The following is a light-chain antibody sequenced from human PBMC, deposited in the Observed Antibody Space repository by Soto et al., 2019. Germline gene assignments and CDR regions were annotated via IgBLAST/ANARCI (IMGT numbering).Light chain of an antibody. CDR1: QSIRSW. V-gene: IGKV1-5*03. Sequence: DIQMTQSPSTLSASVGERVIITCRASQSIRSWLAWYQQKPGKAPKLLIYKESNLESGVPSRFSGSGSGTEFTLTISSLQPDDFATYYCQQYNSYSIFTFGPGTKVDIK. J-gene: IGKJ3*01. CDR3: QQYNSYSIFT. CDR2: KES.